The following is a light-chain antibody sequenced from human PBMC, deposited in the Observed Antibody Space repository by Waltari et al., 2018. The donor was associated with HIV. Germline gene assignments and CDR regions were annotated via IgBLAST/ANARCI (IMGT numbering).Light chain of an antibody. CDR2: RNN. V-gene: IGLV1-47*01. J-gene: IGLJ2*01. CDR3: TAWDDSLSGVV. CDR1: RSNIGSKY. Sequence: QSVLTQPPSASGTPGQRVTISCSGSRSNIGSKYVYWYQQLPGTAPKLLIYRNNPRPPGVPDRFSGSKSGTSASLAISGLRSEDEADYHCTAWDDSLSGVVFGGGTKLTVL.